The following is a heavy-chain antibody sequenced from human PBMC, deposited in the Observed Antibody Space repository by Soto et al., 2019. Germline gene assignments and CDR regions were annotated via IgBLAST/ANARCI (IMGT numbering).Heavy chain of an antibody. Sequence: QVQLVQSGAEVKKPGASVKVSCKTSGYTFTNFGLSWVRQAPGQGLERMGWISAYNGNANYAQNFQGRVTMTTDTSTSTAYRELRSLESADSSVYYCARGGTPMDYWGQGTLVTVSS. CDR3: ARGGTPMDY. CDR1: GYTFTNFG. CDR2: ISAYNGNA. V-gene: IGHV1-18*01. J-gene: IGHJ4*02. D-gene: IGHD3-16*01.